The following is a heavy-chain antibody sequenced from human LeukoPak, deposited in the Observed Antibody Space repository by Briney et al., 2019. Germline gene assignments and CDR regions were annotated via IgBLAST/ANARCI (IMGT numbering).Heavy chain of an antibody. J-gene: IGHJ4*02. CDR3: ALYGSGSYRHPIDY. V-gene: IGHV1-69*13. D-gene: IGHD3-10*01. Sequence: GASVKVSCKASGGTFSSYAISWVRQAPGQGLEWMGGIIPIFGTANYAQKFQGRVTITADGSTSTAYMELSSLRSEDTAVYYCALYGSGSYRHPIDYWGQGTLVTVSS. CDR1: GGTFSSYA. CDR2: IIPIFGTA.